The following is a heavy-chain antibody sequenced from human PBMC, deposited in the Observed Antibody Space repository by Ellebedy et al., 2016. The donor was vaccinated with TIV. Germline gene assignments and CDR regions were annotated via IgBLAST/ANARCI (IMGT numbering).Heavy chain of an antibody. CDR2: ISHNGDEE. V-gene: IGHV3-30*03. CDR1: GLTFSNYA. CDR3: AFGTSGSGFSAAGY. D-gene: IGHD3-22*01. J-gene: IGHJ4*02. Sequence: GGPLRLSXAASGLTFSNYALHWVRQPPGKGMGWVAVISHNGDEEFYADAVRGRFTISRDNSKNTLYLQMNNLRTEDTAVYYCAFGTSGSGFSAAGYWGQGTLVTVSS.